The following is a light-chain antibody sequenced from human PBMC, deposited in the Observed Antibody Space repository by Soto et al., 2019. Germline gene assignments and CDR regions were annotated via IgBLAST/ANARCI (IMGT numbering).Light chain of an antibody. CDR3: QQANSFPLT. CDR1: QDISSW. CDR2: AAS. Sequence: DIQMTQSPSSVSASVGDRVTITCRASQDISSWLAWYQQKPGIAPKLLIYAASSLQSGVPSRFSRSGSGTDFPLTISSLQSEDFATYYCQQANSFPLTFGGGTKVEMK. J-gene: IGKJ4*01. V-gene: IGKV1-12*01.